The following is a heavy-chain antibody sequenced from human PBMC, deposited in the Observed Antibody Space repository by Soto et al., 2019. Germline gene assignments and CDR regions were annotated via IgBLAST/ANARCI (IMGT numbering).Heavy chain of an antibody. Sequence: SETLSLTCTVSGGSISSANYYWGWIRQPPGKGLAWIGYIYYSGSTYYNPSLQSRATISLDTSKNQFSLKLSSVTAADTAVYYCAREENDYGYNVATLGWFDPWGQGTLVTFSS. D-gene: IGHD4-17*01. V-gene: IGHV4-30-4*01. CDR3: AREENDYGYNVATLGWFDP. CDR1: GGSISSANYY. J-gene: IGHJ5*02. CDR2: IYYSGST.